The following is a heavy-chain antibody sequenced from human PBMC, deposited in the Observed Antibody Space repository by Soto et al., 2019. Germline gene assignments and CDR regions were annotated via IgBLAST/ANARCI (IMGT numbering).Heavy chain of an antibody. J-gene: IGHJ3*02. Sequence: GGSLRLSCAASGFTFSSYGMHWVRQAPGKGLEWVAVIWYDGSNKYYADSVKGRFTISRDNSKNTLYLQMNSLRAEDTAVYYCARDSTLVVVAATRDHDAFDIWGQGTMVTVSS. CDR3: ARDSTLVVVAATRDHDAFDI. CDR1: GFTFSSYG. CDR2: IWYDGSNK. V-gene: IGHV3-33*01. D-gene: IGHD2-15*01.